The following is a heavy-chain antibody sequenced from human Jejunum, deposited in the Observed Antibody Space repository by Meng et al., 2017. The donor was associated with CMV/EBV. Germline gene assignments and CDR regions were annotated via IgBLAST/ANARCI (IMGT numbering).Heavy chain of an antibody. V-gene: IGHV4-31*03. CDR1: GGSVSSGGYY. CDR3: ARVSSGWDYFDY. Sequence: VQLQESGPGLWKPSQTLSLTCPVSGGSVSSGGYYWTWIRQHPGKGLEWFGHIYYSGSTFYNPSLKRRVIISIGTSKNQFSLNLRSVTAADTAVYYCARVSSGWDYFDYWGQGTLVTVSS. CDR2: IYYSGST. J-gene: IGHJ4*02. D-gene: IGHD6-19*01.